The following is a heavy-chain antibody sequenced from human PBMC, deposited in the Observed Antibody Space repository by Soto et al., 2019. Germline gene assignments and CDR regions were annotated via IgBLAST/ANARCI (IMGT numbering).Heavy chain of an antibody. D-gene: IGHD3-22*01. CDR3: ARHDYFDSSGTSYYGMDV. CDR1: GFTFSRYW. J-gene: IGHJ6*02. Sequence: GGSLRLSCAASGFTFSRYWMSWVRQGPGKGLEWVANRKQDGSQKNYVDSVKGRVTISRDNAKNSLYLQMNSLRAEDTAVYYCARHDYFDSSGTSYYGMDVWGQGPTVTVSS. CDR2: RKQDGSQK. V-gene: IGHV3-7*04.